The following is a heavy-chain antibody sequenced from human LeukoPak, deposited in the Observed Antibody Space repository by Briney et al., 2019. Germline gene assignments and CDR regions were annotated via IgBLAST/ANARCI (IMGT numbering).Heavy chain of an antibody. J-gene: IGHJ4*02. D-gene: IGHD3-22*01. Sequence: GGSLRLSCAASGFTFSSYGMHWVRQAPGKGLEWVAVISYDGSNKYYADSVKGRFTISRDNSKNTLYLQMNSMRAEDTAVYYCAKDPYYYDSSGYRYFDYWGQGTLVTVSS. V-gene: IGHV3-30*18. CDR2: ISYDGSNK. CDR3: AKDPYYYDSSGYRYFDY. CDR1: GFTFSSYG.